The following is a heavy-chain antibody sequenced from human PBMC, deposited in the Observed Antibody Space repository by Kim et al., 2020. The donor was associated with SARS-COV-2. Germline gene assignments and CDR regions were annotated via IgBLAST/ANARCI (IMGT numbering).Heavy chain of an antibody. CDR3: AHSTAGRGYSGYRPSPYYYYGMDV. CDR2: ISAYNGNT. CDR1: GYTFTSYG. Sequence: ASVKVSCKASGYTFTSYGISWVRQAPGQGLEWMGWISAYNGNTNYAQKLQGRVTMTTDTSTSTAYMELRSLRSDDTAVYYCAHSTAGRGYSGYRPSPYYYYGMDVWGQGTTVTVSS. J-gene: IGHJ6*02. D-gene: IGHD5-12*01. V-gene: IGHV1-18*01.